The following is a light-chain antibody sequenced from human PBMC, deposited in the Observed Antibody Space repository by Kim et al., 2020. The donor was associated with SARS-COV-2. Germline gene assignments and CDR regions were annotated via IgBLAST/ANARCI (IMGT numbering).Light chain of an antibody. J-gene: IGKJ5*01. Sequence: LSAGERATLSCRASQGVSSPSAGWYQKKPREAPRLLQYAASSRATGIPGRCSGSGWGKDFLLTISRLEPDDFAVYFCQQIGRSLTFGQGTRLEIK. CDR2: AAS. V-gene: IGKV3-20*01. CDR3: QQIGRSLT. CDR1: QGVSSPS.